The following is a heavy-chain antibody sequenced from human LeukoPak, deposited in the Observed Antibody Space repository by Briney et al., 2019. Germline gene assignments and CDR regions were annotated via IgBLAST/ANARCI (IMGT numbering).Heavy chain of an antibody. D-gene: IGHD3-22*01. CDR3: ARGFPPMIKSPFDY. J-gene: IGHJ4*02. Sequence: RGSLRLSCAASGFTLTGDAMHWVRQAPGKGLEGVAGIWYDGSTKYYGYSVKGRFTISRDNSQNTLFLQMNSLRDEDTAVYYCARGFPPMIKSPFDYWGRGSLVTVSS. V-gene: IGHV3-30*02. CDR2: IWYDGSTK. CDR1: GFTLTGDA.